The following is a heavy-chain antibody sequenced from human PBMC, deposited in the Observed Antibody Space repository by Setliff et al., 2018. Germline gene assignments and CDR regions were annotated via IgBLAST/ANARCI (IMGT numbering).Heavy chain of an antibody. D-gene: IGHD2-21*01. CDR1: GYSFSNFW. J-gene: IGHJ5*02. Sequence: PGESLKISCKGSGYSFSNFWIGWVRQMPGKGLEWMGIIYPGDSHTRYSPSFQGQVTMSADKSINTAYLQWSNLKASDTAMYYCARRGEGFFNWFDPWGQGTLVTVSS. V-gene: IGHV5-51*01. CDR2: IYPGDSHT. CDR3: ARRGEGFFNWFDP.